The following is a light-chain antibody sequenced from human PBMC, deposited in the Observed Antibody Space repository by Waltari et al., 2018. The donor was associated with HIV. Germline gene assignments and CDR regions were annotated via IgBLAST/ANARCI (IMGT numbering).Light chain of an antibody. CDR1: SSDIGNYNL. V-gene: IGLV2-23*01. J-gene: IGLJ2*01. Sequence: QSALTQPASVSGSPGQSITISCTGTSSDIGNYNLVSWYQQHPGKAPKLIIYEGIKLPSGVANRISGSKSANPASLTLSGLQAEDEADYYCCSYGGSSNWLFVGGTKLTVL. CDR2: EGI. CDR3: CSYGGSSNWL.